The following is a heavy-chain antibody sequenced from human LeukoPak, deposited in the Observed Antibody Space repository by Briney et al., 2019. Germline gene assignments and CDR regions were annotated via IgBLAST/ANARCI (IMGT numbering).Heavy chain of an antibody. D-gene: IGHD3-10*01. V-gene: IGHV4-34*01. CDR3: ARGLCGSGGCNYNYCGMDV. CDR2: INHSGST. Sequence: SETLSLTCAVYGGSFSAYYWSWIRQPPGKGLEWIGEINHSGSTNYNPSLKSRVTISEDTSKNQFSLKLSSVTAADTAVYYCARGLCGSGGCNYNYCGMDVWGQGTTVTVSS. J-gene: IGHJ6*02. CDR1: GGSFSAYY.